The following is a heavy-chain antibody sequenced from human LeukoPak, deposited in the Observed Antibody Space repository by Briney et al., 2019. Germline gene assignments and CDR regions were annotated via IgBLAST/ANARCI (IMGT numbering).Heavy chain of an antibody. J-gene: IGHJ4*02. V-gene: IGHV1-18*01. CDR2: ISAYNGNT. CDR3: AGDLDYYDSSGYTNFDY. CDR1: GYTFTSYG. Sequence: ASVKVSCKASGYTFTSYGISWVRQAPGQGLEWMGWISAYNGNTNYAQKLQGRVTMTTDTSTSTAYMELRSLRSDDTAVYYCAGDLDYYDSSGYTNFDYWGQGTLVTVSS. D-gene: IGHD3-22*01.